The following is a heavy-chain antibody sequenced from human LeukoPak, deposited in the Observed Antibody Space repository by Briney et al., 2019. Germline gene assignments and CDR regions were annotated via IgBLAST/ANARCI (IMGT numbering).Heavy chain of an antibody. J-gene: IGHJ3*02. Sequence: GGSLRLSCAASGFTFGSYAMSWVRQAPGKGLEWVSAISGSGGSTYYADSVKGRFTISRDNSKNTLYLQMNSLRAEDTAVYYCAKDLRAYYYDSSGQGAFDIWGQGTMVTVSS. CDR1: GFTFGSYA. CDR3: AKDLRAYYYDSSGQGAFDI. D-gene: IGHD3-22*01. CDR2: ISGSGGST. V-gene: IGHV3-23*01.